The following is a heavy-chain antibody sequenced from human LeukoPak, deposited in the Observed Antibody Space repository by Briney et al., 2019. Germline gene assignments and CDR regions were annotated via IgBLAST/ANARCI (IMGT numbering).Heavy chain of an antibody. J-gene: IGHJ5*02. CDR1: GFTFSSYS. D-gene: IGHD3-16*01. CDR3: AKSPPSRWGWFDP. Sequence: HPGGSLRLSCAASGFTFSSYSMNWVRQAPGKGLEWVSAISGSGGSTYYADSVKGRFTISGDNSKNTLYLQMNSLRAEDTAVYYCAKSPPSRWGWFDPWGQGTLVTVSS. V-gene: IGHV3-23*01. CDR2: ISGSGGST.